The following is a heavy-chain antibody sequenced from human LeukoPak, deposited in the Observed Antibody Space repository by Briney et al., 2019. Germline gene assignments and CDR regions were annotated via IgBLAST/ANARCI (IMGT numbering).Heavy chain of an antibody. D-gene: IGHD6-19*01. CDR3: ARQEFSSGHDAFDL. J-gene: IGHJ3*01. CDR2: IHPGDSDT. CDR1: GYSFTNYW. Sequence: GESLKISCKGSGYSFTNYWIGWVRQTPGKGLEWMGIIHPGDSDTRYSPSFQGQVTISADTSITTAYLKWSSLKASDTAIYYCARQEFSSGHDAFDLWGQGTMVIVSS. V-gene: IGHV5-51*01.